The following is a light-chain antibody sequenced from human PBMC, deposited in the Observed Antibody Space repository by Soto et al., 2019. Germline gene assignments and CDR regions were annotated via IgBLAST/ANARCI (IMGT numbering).Light chain of an antibody. CDR3: CSYAGSDTYV. Sequence: QSVLTQPASVSGSPGQSITISCTGTSSDVGSYDLVSWYQQHPGKAPKLVISDVTKRPSGVSNRFSGSKSGNTASLTISGLQAEDEADYYCCSYAGSDTYVFGTGTKVTVL. CDR1: SSDVGSYDL. J-gene: IGLJ1*01. CDR2: DVT. V-gene: IGLV2-23*02.